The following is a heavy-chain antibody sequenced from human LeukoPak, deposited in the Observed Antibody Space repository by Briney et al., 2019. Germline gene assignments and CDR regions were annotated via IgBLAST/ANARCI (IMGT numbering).Heavy chain of an antibody. CDR3: AGGGSGPYYFDY. CDR1: GYTFTSYG. Sequence: GASVKVSCKASGYTFTSYGISWVRQAPGQGLEWMGWISAYNGNTNYAQKFQGRITMTRDTSISTAYMELSRLRSDDTAVYYCAGGGSGPYYFDYWGQGTLVTVSS. V-gene: IGHV1-18*01. J-gene: IGHJ4*02. D-gene: IGHD3-10*01. CDR2: ISAYNGNT.